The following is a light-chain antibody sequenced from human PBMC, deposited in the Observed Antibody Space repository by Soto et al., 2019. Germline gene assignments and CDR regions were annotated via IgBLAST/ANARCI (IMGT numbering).Light chain of an antibody. CDR3: HQRSNWPLT. J-gene: IGKJ4*01. CDR1: QSVSTN. Sequence: EIVLTQSPATLSLSPGERATLSCRASQSVSTNFAGYQQKPGQPPRLLVYDASNRAAGIPARFSGSGSGTDFTLTISSLEPEDFAVYFCHQRSNWPLTFGGGTKVEIK. CDR2: DAS. V-gene: IGKV3-11*01.